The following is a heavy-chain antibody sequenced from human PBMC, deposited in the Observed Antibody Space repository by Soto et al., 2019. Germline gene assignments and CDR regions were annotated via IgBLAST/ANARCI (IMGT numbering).Heavy chain of an antibody. Sequence: QVQLVESGGGLVKPGGSLRLSCAASGFTFSDYNMSWIRQAPGKGLEWVSYISSSGSTIYYADSVKGRFTISRDNAKNSXXLQMNSLRAEDTAVYYCARPPPYYDSSGYYSRFDYWGQGTLVTVSS. J-gene: IGHJ4*02. V-gene: IGHV3-11*01. CDR3: ARPPPYYDSSGYYSRFDY. CDR2: ISSSGSTI. D-gene: IGHD3-22*01. CDR1: GFTFSDYN.